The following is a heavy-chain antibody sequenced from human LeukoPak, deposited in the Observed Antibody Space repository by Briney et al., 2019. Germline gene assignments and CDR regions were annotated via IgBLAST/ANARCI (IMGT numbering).Heavy chain of an antibody. V-gene: IGHV4-30-4*01. J-gene: IGHJ5*02. Sequence: SETLSLTCTVSGGSISSGDYYWSWLRQPPGKGLEWIGYIYYSGSTYYNPSLKSRVTISVDTSKNQFSLKLSSVTAADTAVYYCAREYDTTVTTPNWFDPWGQGTLVTVSS. CDR3: AREYDTTVTTPNWFDP. CDR2: IYYSGST. CDR1: GGSISSGDYY. D-gene: IGHD4-17*01.